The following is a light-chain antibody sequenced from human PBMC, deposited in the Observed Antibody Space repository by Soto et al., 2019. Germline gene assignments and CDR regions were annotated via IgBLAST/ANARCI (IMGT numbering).Light chain of an antibody. CDR2: KAS. Sequence: DIQMTQSPSTLSASVGDRVTITCRASQSISSWLAWYQQKPGKAPKPLIYKASSLESGVPSRFSGSGSGTEFTLTIHSLQPDDFATYCCQHYNSYSPRTFGQGTKVEI. CDR3: QHYNSYSPRT. J-gene: IGKJ1*01. V-gene: IGKV1-5*03. CDR1: QSISSW.